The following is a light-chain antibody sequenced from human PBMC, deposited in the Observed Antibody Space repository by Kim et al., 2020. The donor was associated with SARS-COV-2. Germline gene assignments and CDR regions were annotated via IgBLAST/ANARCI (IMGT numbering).Light chain of an antibody. V-gene: IGKV2-28*01. CDR3: MQSLHVALT. Sequence: DIVMTQSPLYLPVTPGEPASISCRSSQSLLYTNGYNYLDWYLQKPGQPPKLLIHLGSNRASGVPDRFSGSGSGTDFTLKISRVEAEDVGVYYCMQSLHVALTCGGGTKLEIK. CDR2: LGS. CDR1: QSLLYTNGYNY. J-gene: IGKJ4*01.